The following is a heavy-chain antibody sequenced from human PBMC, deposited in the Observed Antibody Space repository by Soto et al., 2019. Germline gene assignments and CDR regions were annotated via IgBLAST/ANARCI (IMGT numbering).Heavy chain of an antibody. V-gene: IGHV3-23*01. D-gene: IGHD6-13*01. CDR2: ISDSDNAT. CDR3: AKGVSSRARSASDS. J-gene: IGHJ4*02. CDR1: GFTLSSYA. Sequence: EVQLLESGGGLVQPGGSLRLSCAASGFTLSSYAMTWVRQAPGKGLEWVSVISDSDNATYYADSVKGRLTISRDNSKNTLYLQLHSLRAEDTAVYYCAKGVSSRARSASDSWGQETLVTVSA.